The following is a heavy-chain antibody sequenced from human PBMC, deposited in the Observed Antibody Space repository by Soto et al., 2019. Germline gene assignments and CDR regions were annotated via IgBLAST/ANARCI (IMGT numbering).Heavy chain of an antibody. J-gene: IGHJ4*02. CDR3: ARYFRGSGRYFFDH. Sequence: PGWSLSLACVASEVPVFSSFVGWVRQTPGKGLEWVANINQDGSGTYYVDSVKGRFTISRDNAKNSLYLQMNSLRAEDTAVYYCARYFRGSGRYFFDHWGQGTPVTVSS. CDR1: EVPVFSSF. V-gene: IGHV3-7*03. D-gene: IGHD6-19*01. CDR2: INQDGSGT.